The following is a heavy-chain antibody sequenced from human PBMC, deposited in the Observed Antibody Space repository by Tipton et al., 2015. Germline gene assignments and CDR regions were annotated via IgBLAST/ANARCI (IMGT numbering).Heavy chain of an antibody. Sequence: TLSLTCSVSGGSISSGSHYWGWIRQPPGKGLEWIGNIYYSGTTYYNPSLKSRVTISVDTSKNQFALKLSSVTAADTAVYYCARAMSLRHSSGYYYYGMDVWGQGTTITVSS. D-gene: IGHD3-22*01. CDR1: GGSISSGSHY. CDR2: IYYSGTT. J-gene: IGHJ6*02. V-gene: IGHV4-39*06. CDR3: ARAMSLRHSSGYYYYGMDV.